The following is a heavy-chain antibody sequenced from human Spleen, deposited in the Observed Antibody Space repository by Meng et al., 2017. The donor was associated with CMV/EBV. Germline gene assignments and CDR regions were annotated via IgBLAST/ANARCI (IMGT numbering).Heavy chain of an antibody. CDR2: IIPILGIA. CDR1: GGTFSSYT. CDR3: ARSLKGSTSCYRCFDY. V-gene: IGHV1-69*02. Sequence: KVSCKASGGTFSSYTISWVRQAPGQGLEWMGRIIPILGIANYAQKFQGRVTITADKSTSTAYMELSSLRSEDTAVYYCARSLKGSTSCYRCFDYWGQGTLVTVSS. J-gene: IGHJ4*02. D-gene: IGHD2-2*02.